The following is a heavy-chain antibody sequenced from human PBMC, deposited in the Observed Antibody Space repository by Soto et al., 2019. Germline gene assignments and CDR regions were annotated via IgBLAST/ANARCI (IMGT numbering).Heavy chain of an antibody. CDR2: IYQSGST. J-gene: IGHJ4*02. D-gene: IGHD4-17*01. V-gene: IGHV4-30-2*01. Sequence: QLQLQESGSGLVKPSQTLSLTCAVSGGSISSGDYSWSWIRQPPGKGLEWIGYIYQSGSTYYNPSLKSRVTISIDRSKNQFSLKLNSVTAADTAVYYCARGDYGDNGVYFDYWGQGTLVTVSS. CDR3: ARGDYGDNGVYFDY. CDR1: GGSISSGDYS.